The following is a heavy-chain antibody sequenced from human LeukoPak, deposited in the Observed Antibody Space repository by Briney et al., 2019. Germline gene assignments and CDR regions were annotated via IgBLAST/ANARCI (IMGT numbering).Heavy chain of an antibody. CDR1: GGSFSGYY. V-gene: IGHV4-34*01. J-gene: IGHJ5*02. CDR2: INHSGST. D-gene: IGHD6-13*01. CDR3: ARGYSSSWTPIIGYNWFDP. Sequence: SETLSLTCAVYGGSFSGYYWSWIRQPPGKGLEWIGEINHSGSTNYNPSLKSRVTISVDTSKNQFSLKLNSVTPEDTAVYYCARGYSSSWTPIIGYNWFDPWGQGTLVTVS.